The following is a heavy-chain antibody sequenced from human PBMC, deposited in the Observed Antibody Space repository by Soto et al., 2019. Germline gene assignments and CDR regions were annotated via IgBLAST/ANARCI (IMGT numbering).Heavy chain of an antibody. CDR2: IIPIFGTA. J-gene: IGHJ5*02. Sequence: QVQLVQSGAEVKKPGSSVKVSCEASGGTFSSYAISWVRQAPGQGLEWMGGIIPIFGTANYAQKFQGRVTITADESTSTAYMELSSLRSEDTAVYYCARMTAMAINNWFDPWGQGTLVTVSS. CDR3: ARMTAMAINNWFDP. CDR1: GGTFSSYA. V-gene: IGHV1-69*01. D-gene: IGHD5-18*01.